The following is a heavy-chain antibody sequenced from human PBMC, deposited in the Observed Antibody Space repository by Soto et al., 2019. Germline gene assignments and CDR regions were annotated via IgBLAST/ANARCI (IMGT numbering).Heavy chain of an antibody. V-gene: IGHV4-34*01. CDR3: ARWGSGWYYFDY. CDR2: INHSGST. CDR1: GGSFSGYY. D-gene: IGHD6-19*01. Sequence: QVQLQQWGAGLLKPSETLSLTCAVYGGSFSGYYWSWIRQPPGKGLEWIGEINHSGSTNYNPSLKSRVTIPVDTSKNQCSLKLSSVTAADTAVYYCARWGSGWYYFDYWGQGTLVTVSS. J-gene: IGHJ4*02.